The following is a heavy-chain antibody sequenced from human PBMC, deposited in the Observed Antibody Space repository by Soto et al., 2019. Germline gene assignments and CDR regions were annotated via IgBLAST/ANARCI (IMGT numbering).Heavy chain of an antibody. CDR1: GNTVPNYA. CDR3: ARDDSGFSGSHYIDYFNY. V-gene: IGHV1-3*01. D-gene: IGHD1-26*01. J-gene: IGHJ4*02. CDR2: INGGNGNT. Sequence: ASVKVSCKASGNTVPNYAIHWVRQAPGQKLEWIGWINGGNGNTYYSEHFQGRETFTRDTSAGTVYMQLSSLTSEDTAVYYCARDDSGFSGSHYIDYFNYWGQGALVTVSS.